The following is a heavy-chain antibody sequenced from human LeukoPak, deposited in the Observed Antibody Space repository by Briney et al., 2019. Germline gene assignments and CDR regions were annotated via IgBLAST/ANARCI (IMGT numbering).Heavy chain of an antibody. CDR2: ISAYNGNT. CDR1: GYTFTSYA. J-gene: IGHJ4*02. CDR3: ARDSGKVGATIPDY. Sequence: ASVKVSCKASGYTFTSYAMNWVRQAPGQGLEWMGWISAYNGNTNYAQKLQGRVTMTTDTSTSTVYMELSSLRSEDTAVYYCARDSGKVGATIPDYWGQGTLVTVSS. D-gene: IGHD1-26*01. V-gene: IGHV1-18*01.